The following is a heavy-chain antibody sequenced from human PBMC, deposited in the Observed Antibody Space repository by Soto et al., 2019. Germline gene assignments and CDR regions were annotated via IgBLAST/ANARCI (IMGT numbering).Heavy chain of an antibody. Sequence: SETLSLTCTVSGGSISSSSYYWGWIRQPPGKGLEWIGSIYYSGSTSYNPSLKSRVTISIDTSKNQFSLKLTSVTAADTAVYYCARLGYFSSEASDYWGQGTLVTVSS. D-gene: IGHD3-22*01. J-gene: IGHJ4*02. CDR2: IYYSGST. CDR3: ARLGYFSSEASDY. CDR1: GGSISSSSYY. V-gene: IGHV4-39*01.